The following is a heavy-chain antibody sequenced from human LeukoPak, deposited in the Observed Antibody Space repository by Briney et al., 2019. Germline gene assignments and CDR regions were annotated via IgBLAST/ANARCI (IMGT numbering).Heavy chain of an antibody. CDR3: ARLPYYYDSSGYYGGHYFDY. D-gene: IGHD3-22*01. CDR1: GVSISDYY. J-gene: IGHJ4*02. Sequence: SETLSLTCAVSGVSISDYYWSWIRQCPGKGLEWIGEINHSGSTNYNPSLKSRVTISVDTSKNQFSLKLSSVTAADPAVYYCARLPYYYDSSGYYGGHYFDYWGQGTLVTVSS. V-gene: IGHV4-34*01. CDR2: INHSGST.